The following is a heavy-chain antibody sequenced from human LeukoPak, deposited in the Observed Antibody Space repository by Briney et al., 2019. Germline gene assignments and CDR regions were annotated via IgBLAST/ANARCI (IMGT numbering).Heavy chain of an antibody. CDR2: ISYDGSNK. CDR1: GFTFSSYG. V-gene: IGHV3-30*03. CDR3: ARELDYGGHGAFDI. J-gene: IGHJ3*02. Sequence: GGSLRLSCAASGFTFSSYGMHWVRQAPGKGLEWVAVISYDGSNKYYADSVKGRFTISRDNSKNTLYLQMNSLRAEDTAVYYCARELDYGGHGAFDIWGQGTMVTVSS. D-gene: IGHD4-17*01.